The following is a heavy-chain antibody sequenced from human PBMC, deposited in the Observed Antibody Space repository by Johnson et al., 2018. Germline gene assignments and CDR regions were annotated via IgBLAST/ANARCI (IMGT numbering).Heavy chain of an antibody. CDR3: ARDLFGDMGGYYYYYMDV. V-gene: IGHV3-30*03. D-gene: IGHD3-16*01. CDR1: GFTFSSYG. Sequence: VQLVESGGGVVQXGRSXRLXCAASGFTFSSYGMHWVRQAPGKGLEWVAVISYDGSNKYYADYVKGRFTISRDNSKNSLYLQMNSLRAEDTAVYSCARDLFGDMGGYYYYYMDVWGKGTTVTVSS. CDR2: ISYDGSNK. J-gene: IGHJ6*03.